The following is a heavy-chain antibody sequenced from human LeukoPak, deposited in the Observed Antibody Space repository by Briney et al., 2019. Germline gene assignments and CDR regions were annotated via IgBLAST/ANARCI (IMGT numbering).Heavy chain of an antibody. V-gene: IGHV3-15*01. CDR2: IKSKTDGGTT. Sequence: ETLSLTCTVSGGSISSDYWSWIRQPPGKGLEWIGRIKSKTDGGTTDYAAPVKGRLTISRDDSKNTLYLQMNSLKTEDTAVYYCTTGSVDWGQGTLVTVSS. D-gene: IGHD2-15*01. CDR3: TTGSVD. CDR1: GGSISSDY. J-gene: IGHJ4*02.